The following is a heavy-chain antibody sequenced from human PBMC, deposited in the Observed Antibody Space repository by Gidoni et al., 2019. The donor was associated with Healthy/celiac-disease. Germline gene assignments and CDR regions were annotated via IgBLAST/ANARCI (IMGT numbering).Heavy chain of an antibody. D-gene: IGHD6-13*01. CDR2: IYYSGST. CDR3: ARDSSSPSWGMGAFDI. Sequence: QLQLQESGPGLVKPSETLSLTCTVSGGSISSSSYYWGWIRQPPGKGLEWIGSIYYSGSTYYNPSLKSRVTISVDTSKNQFSLKLSSVTAADTAVYYCARDSSSPSWGMGAFDIWGQGTMVTVSS. CDR1: GGSISSSSYY. V-gene: IGHV4-39*07. J-gene: IGHJ3*02.